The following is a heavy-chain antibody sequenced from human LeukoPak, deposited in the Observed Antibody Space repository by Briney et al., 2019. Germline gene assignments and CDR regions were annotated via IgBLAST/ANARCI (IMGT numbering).Heavy chain of an antibody. J-gene: IGHJ4*02. V-gene: IGHV4-61*02. CDR3: ARTLAGYYDSSGYYFGN. D-gene: IGHD3-22*01. Sequence: SETLSLTCTVSGGSISSGSYYWSWIRQPAGKGLEWIGRIYTSGSTNYNPSLKSRVTISVDTSKNQFSLKLSSVTAADTAVYYCARTLAGYYDSSGYYFGNWGQGTLVTVSS. CDR1: GGSISSGSYY. CDR2: IYTSGST.